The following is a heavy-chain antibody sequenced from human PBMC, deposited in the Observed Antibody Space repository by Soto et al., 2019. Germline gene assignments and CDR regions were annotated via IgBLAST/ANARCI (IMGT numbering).Heavy chain of an antibody. CDR2: ISAYNGNT. CDR1: GYTFTSYG. V-gene: IGHV1-18*01. D-gene: IGHD2-2*01. J-gene: IGHJ6*02. Sequence: QVQLVQSGAEVKKPGASVKVSCKASGYTFTSYGISWVRQAPGQGLEWMGWISAYNGNTNYAQKLQGRVTMTTDTSTSTAYMELRSLRSDDTAVYYCARDACSSTSCYQAYYYYGMDVWGQGTTVTVSS. CDR3: ARDACSSTSCYQAYYYYGMDV.